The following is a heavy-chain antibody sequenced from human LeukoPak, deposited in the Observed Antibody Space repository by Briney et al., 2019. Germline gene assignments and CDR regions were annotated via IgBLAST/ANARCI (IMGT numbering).Heavy chain of an antibody. D-gene: IGHD6-13*01. CDR1: GGSFSGYY. CDR3: ARVGRSIAAAALPDYYYYYGMDV. J-gene: IGHJ6*02. Sequence: SETLSLTCAVYGGSFSGYYWSWIRQPPGKGLEWIGEINHSGSTNYNPSLKSRVTISVDTSKNQFSLKLSSVTAVDTAVYYCARVGRSIAAAALPDYYYYYGMDVWGQGTTVTVSS. CDR2: INHSGST. V-gene: IGHV4-34*01.